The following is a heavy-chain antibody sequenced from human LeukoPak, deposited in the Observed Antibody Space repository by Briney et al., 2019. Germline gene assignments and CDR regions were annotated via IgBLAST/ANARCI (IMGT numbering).Heavy chain of an antibody. J-gene: IGHJ4*02. Sequence: SETLSLTCTVSGGSISSSSYYWSWIRQPPGKGLEWIGEINHSGSTNYNPSLKSRVTISVDTSKNQFSLKLSSVTAADTAVYYCARRSRTSSGYIDYWGQGTLVTVSS. CDR1: GGSISSSSYY. CDR3: ARRSRTSSGYIDY. CDR2: INHSGST. D-gene: IGHD6-19*01. V-gene: IGHV4-39*07.